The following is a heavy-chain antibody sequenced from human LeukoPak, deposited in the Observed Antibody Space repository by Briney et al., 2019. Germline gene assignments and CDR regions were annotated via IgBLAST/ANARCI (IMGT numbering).Heavy chain of an antibody. CDR3: ARTEYSGYEAYYYGMDV. V-gene: IGHV1-69*04. D-gene: IGHD5-12*01. CDR2: IIPILGIA. J-gene: IGHJ6*02. Sequence: SVKVSCKASGSTFSSYAISWVRQAPGQGLEWMGRIIPILGIANYAQKFQGRVTITAGKSTSTAYMELSSLRSEDTAVYYCARTEYSGYEAYYYGMDVWGQGTTVTVSS. CDR1: GSTFSSYA.